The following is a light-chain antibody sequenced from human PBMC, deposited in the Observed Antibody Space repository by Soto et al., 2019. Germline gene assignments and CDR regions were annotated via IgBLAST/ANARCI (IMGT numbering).Light chain of an antibody. CDR1: QSVSSSY. CDR3: QQYGSSPPIT. V-gene: IGKV3-20*01. Sequence: EIVLTQSPGTLSLSPGERATLSCRASQSVSSSYLAWYQQKPGQAPRLLIYGASSRATGIPDRFSGSGSGTDFAVTISGLEPEDFAVYYCQQYGSSPPITFGQGTRLEIK. CDR2: GAS. J-gene: IGKJ5*01.